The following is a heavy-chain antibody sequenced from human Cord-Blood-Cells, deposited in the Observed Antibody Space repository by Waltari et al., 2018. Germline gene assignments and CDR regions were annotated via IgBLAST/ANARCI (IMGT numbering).Heavy chain of an antibody. Sequence: EVKKPGASVKVSCKASGYTFTSYGISWVRQAPGQGLEWMGWISAYNGNTNYAQKLQGRVTMTTDTSTSTAYMELRSLRSDDTAVYYCARVLVGIVGATHAFDIWGQGTMVTVSS. CDR1: GYTFTSYG. J-gene: IGHJ3*02. CDR3: ARVLVGIVGATHAFDI. V-gene: IGHV1-18*01. D-gene: IGHD1-26*01. CDR2: ISAYNGNT.